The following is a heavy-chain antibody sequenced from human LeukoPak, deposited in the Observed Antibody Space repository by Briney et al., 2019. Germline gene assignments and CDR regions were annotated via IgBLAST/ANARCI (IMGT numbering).Heavy chain of an antibody. CDR1: GFTFSSYG. Sequence: GGSLRLSCAASGFTFSSYGMHWVRQAPGKGLEWVAVISYDGSNKYYADSVKGRFTISRDNSKNTLYLQMNSLRAEGTAVYYCAKDARFDYWGQGTLVTVFS. J-gene: IGHJ4*02. CDR2: ISYDGSNK. CDR3: AKDARFDY. V-gene: IGHV3-30*18.